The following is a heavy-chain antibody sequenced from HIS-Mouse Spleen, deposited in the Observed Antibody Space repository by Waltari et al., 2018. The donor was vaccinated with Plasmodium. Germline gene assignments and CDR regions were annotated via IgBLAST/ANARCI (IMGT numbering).Heavy chain of an antibody. J-gene: IGHJ2*01. CDR1: RFPFRAHS. CDR3: AREDILTGYYNDYWYFDL. V-gene: IGHV3-21*01. D-gene: IGHD3-9*01. Sequence: EVQLVESGGGLVKPGVSLMLSCSAYRFPFRAHSLNWTRQAPGKGLELVSSISSSSSYIYYADSVKGRFTISRDNAKNSLYLQMNSLRAEDTAVYYCAREDILTGYYNDYWYFDLWGRGTLVTVSS. CDR2: ISSSSSYI.